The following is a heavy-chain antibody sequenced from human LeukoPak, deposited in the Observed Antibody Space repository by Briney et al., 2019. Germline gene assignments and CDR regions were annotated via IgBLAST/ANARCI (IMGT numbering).Heavy chain of an antibody. CDR3: TTGGYSGYDDDRALNY. CDR2: IKSKTDGGTT. V-gene: IGHV3-15*01. CDR1: GFAFSNAW. Sequence: PGGSLRLSCAASGFAFSNAWMSWVRQAPGQGLEWVGRIKSKTDGGTTDYAAPVKGRFTISRDDSKNTLYLQMNSLKTEDTAVSYCTTGGYSGYDDDRALNYWGQGTLVTVSS. D-gene: IGHD5-12*01. J-gene: IGHJ4*02.